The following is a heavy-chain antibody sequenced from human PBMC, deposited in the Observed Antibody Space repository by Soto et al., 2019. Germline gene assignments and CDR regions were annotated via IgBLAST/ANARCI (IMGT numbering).Heavy chain of an antibody. V-gene: IGHV1-24*01. CDR3: ARDSSITIFGVVTSYPGYYYGMDV. CDR1: GYTLTELS. J-gene: IGHJ6*02. Sequence: ASVKVSCKVSGYTLTELSMHWVRQAPGKGLEWMGGFDPEDGETIYAQKFQGRVTMTEDTSTDTAYMELSSLRSEDTAVYYCARDSSITIFGVVTSYPGYYYGMDVWGQGTTVTVSS. D-gene: IGHD3-3*01. CDR2: FDPEDGET.